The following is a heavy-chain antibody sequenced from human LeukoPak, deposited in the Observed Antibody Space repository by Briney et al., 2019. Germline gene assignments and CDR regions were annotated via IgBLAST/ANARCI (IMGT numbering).Heavy chain of an antibody. D-gene: IGHD3-3*01. J-gene: IGHJ6*04. V-gene: IGHV3-23*01. Sequence: GGSLRLSCAASGFTVSSNYMSWVRQAPGKGLEWVSAISGSGGSTYYADSVKGRFTISRDNAKNSLYLQMNSLRAEDTAVYYCARDVAAYYDFWSGYSTFFSVWGKGTTVTVSS. CDR2: ISGSGGST. CDR3: ARDVAAYYDFWSGYSTFFSV. CDR1: GFTVSSNY.